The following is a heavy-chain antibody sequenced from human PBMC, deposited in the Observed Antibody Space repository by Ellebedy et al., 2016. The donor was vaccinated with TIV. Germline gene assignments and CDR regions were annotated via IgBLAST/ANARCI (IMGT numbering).Heavy chain of an antibody. CDR2: ISYNGGAV. CDR1: GFAYGGFA. V-gene: IGHV3-21*01. D-gene: IGHD3-10*01. J-gene: IGHJ6*03. CDR3: ARFSRGAPFADYLYFMDV. Sequence: PGGSLRLSCAASGFAYGGFAMNWVRQAPGKGLEWVSSISYNGGAVFYADSVKGRFTISRDNAMNSLYLHINSLRAEDTAVYYCARFSRGAPFADYLYFMDVWGKGITVIVSS.